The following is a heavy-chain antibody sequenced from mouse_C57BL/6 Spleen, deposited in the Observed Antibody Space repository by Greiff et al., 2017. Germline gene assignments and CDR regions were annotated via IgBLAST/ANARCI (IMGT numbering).Heavy chain of an antibody. CDR2: IDPSDSET. CDR1: GYTFTSYW. D-gene: IGHD1-1*01. V-gene: IGHV1-52*01. J-gene: IGHJ4*01. CDR3: ARTTTVVAPDAMDY. Sequence: QVHVKQPGAELVRPGSSVKLSCKASGYTFTSYWMHWVKQRPIQGLEWIGNIDPSDSETHYNQKFKDKATLTVDKSSSTAYMQLSSLTSEDSAVYYCARTTTVVAPDAMDYWGQGTSVTVSS.